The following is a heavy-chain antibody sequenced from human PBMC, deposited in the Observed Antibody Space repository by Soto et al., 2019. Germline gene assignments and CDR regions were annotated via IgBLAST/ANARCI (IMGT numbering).Heavy chain of an antibody. V-gene: IGHV1-69*12. Sequence: QVQLVQSGAEVKKPGSSVKVSCKASGGTFSSYAISWVRQAPGQGLEWMGGIIPIFGTANYAQKFQGRVTITADESTRTAYMELSSLRSEDTAVYYCARVGYSGYGAYYYGMDVWGQGTTVTVSS. D-gene: IGHD5-12*01. CDR1: GGTFSSYA. J-gene: IGHJ6*02. CDR3: ARVGYSGYGAYYYGMDV. CDR2: IIPIFGTA.